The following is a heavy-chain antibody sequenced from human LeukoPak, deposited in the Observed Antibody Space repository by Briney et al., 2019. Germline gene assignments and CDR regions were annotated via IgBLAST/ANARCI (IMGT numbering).Heavy chain of an antibody. D-gene: IGHD3-22*01. V-gene: IGHV3-30-3*01. J-gene: IGHJ4*02. CDR1: GFTFSSYT. CDR3: AKDPVRVDYYDSSGYYYLDY. CDR2: ISYDGSNK. Sequence: GGSLRLSCAASGFTFSSYTMHWVRQAPGKGLEWVAVISYDGSNKYYADSVKGRFTISRDNSKNTLYLQMNSLRAEDTAVYYCAKDPVRVDYYDSSGYYYLDYWGQGTLVTVST.